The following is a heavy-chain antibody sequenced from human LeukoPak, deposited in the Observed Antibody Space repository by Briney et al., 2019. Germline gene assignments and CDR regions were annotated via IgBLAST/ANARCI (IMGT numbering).Heavy chain of an antibody. V-gene: IGHV3-23*01. D-gene: IGHD2-21*02. CDR1: GFTFSSYA. Sequence: GGSLRLSCAASGFTFSSYAMSWVRQAPGKGLEWVPAISGSGGSTYYADSVKGRFTISRDNSKNTLYLQMNSLRAEDTAVYYCAKGRTYCGGDCYSSPIDYWGQGTLVTVSS. J-gene: IGHJ4*02. CDR3: AKGRTYCGGDCYSSPIDY. CDR2: ISGSGGST.